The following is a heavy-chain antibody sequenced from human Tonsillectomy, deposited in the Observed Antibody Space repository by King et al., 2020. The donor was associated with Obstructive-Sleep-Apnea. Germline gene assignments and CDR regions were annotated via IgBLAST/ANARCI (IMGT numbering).Heavy chain of an antibody. CDR3: ARRYYNILTGYFEYFDY. D-gene: IGHD3-9*01. Sequence: VQLQESGPGLVKPSQTLSLTCSVSGGSINSGDSYCRWIRQHPGKGLEWIVYIYYSGSPYYNPSLKSRLTISVDRSQNQFSLKLSSVTAADTAVYYCARRYYNILTGYFEYFDYWGQGTLVTVSS. V-gene: IGHV4-31*03. CDR2: IYYSGSP. CDR1: GGSINSGDSY. J-gene: IGHJ4*02.